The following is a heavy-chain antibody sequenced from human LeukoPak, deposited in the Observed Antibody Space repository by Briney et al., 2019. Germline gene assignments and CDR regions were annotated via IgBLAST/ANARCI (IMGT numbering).Heavy chain of an antibody. J-gene: IGHJ3*02. CDR3: AKEGDYYGSGSYRDGFDI. Sequence: GGSLRLSCAASGFTVSSYGMTWVRQAPGKGLQWVSSFSGTGGGTYYADSVKGRFTISRDNSKNTLYLQMNSLRPEDTAVYYCAKEGDYYGSGSYRDGFDIWGQGTRATVSS. CDR1: GFTVSSYG. D-gene: IGHD3-10*01. V-gene: IGHV3-23*01. CDR2: FSGTGGGT.